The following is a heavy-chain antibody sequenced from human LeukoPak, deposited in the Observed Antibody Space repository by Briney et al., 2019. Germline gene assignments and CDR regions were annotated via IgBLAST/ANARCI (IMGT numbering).Heavy chain of an antibody. CDR1: GFTFSSYA. CDR2: ISGSGGIT. Sequence: AGGSLRLSCAASGFTFSSYAMSWVRQAPGQGLEWVSVISGSGGITYYADSVKGRFTISRDDSKNTLYLQMNSLRAEDTAVFYCAKGHSNNSYGSMDVWGKGTTVTVSP. J-gene: IGHJ6*04. CDR3: AKGHSNNSYGSMDV. V-gene: IGHV3-23*01. D-gene: IGHD4-11*01.